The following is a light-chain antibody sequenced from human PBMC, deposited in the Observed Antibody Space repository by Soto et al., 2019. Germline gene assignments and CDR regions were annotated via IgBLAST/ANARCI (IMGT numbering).Light chain of an antibody. J-gene: IGKJ5*01. Sequence: EIVLTQSPATLSLSPGERATLSCRASQSVSIYLAWYQQKPGQAPRLLVYDASSRATGIPARFSGSVSGTEFTLTISSLEPEDFAVYYCQQRSNWPPSFGQGTRLEIK. CDR2: DAS. CDR1: QSVSIY. CDR3: QQRSNWPPS. V-gene: IGKV3-11*01.